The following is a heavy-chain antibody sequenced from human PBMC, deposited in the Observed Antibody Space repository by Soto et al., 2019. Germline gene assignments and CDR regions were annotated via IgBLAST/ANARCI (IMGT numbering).Heavy chain of an antibody. CDR2: FYYSGLT. V-gene: IGHV4-59*08. D-gene: IGHD3-22*01. J-gene: IGHJ6*03. Sequence: PSETLSSPAVSGASMNTYYWSWIRQPPGKGLEWIGYFYYSGLTNYNPSLKSRVTISLDTSKNQFSLKLSSVTAADTAVYFCARGNTHGYYYMDVWGRGTTVTVSS. CDR3: ARGNTHGYYYMDV. CDR1: GASMNTYY.